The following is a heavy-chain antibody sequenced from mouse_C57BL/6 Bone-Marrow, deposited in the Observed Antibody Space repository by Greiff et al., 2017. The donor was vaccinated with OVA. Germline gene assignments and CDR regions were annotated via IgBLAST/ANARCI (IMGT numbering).Heavy chain of an antibody. J-gene: IGHJ4*01. CDR2: IWSGGST. V-gene: IGHV2-2*01. D-gene: IGHD2-4*01. CDR3: ARNYYDYDVRAMDY. Sequence: VQLVESGPGLVQPSQSLSITCTVSGFSLTSYGVHWVRQSPGKGLEWLGVIWSGGSTDYNAAFISRLSISKDNSKSQVFFKMNSLQADDTAIYYCARNYYDYDVRAMDYWGQGTSVTVSS. CDR1: GFSLTSYG.